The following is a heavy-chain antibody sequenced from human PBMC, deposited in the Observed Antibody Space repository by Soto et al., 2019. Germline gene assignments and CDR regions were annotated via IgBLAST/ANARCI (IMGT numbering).Heavy chain of an antibody. V-gene: IGHV3-30*18. CDR3: AKDTYYYDSSGYYVFDP. CDR1: GGTCINYG. J-gene: IGHJ5*02. CDR2: ISYDGSNK. Sequence: GGSLRLSCADSGGTCINYGMRWVRQAPGKGLEWVAAISYDGSNKYYADSVEGRFTISRDNSKSTVYLQMNSLRAEDTAIYYCAKDTYYYDSSGYYVFDPWGQGTLVTVSS. D-gene: IGHD3-22*01.